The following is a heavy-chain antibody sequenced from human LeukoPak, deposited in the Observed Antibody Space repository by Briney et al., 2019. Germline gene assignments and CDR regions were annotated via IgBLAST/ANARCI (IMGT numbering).Heavy chain of an antibody. J-gene: IGHJ4*02. D-gene: IGHD2-2*01. V-gene: IGHV5-51*01. CDR2: ISPDGSDT. CDR3: ARLTSSWSFDY. CDR1: GYSFTNYW. Sequence: GESLKISCKGSGYSFTNYWIGWVRQMPGKGLEWMGIISPDGSDTRYSPSFQGQVTISADKSISTAYLQWSSLKASDTAMYYCARLTSSWSFDYWGQGTLVTVSS.